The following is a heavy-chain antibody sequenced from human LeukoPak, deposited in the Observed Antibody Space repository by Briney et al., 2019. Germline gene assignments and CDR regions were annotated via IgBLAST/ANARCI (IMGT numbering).Heavy chain of an antibody. CDR3: ACRGGVLGVFDY. V-gene: IGHV4-31*03. J-gene: IGHJ4*02. Sequence: SETLSLTCTVSGGSISSGGYYWSWIRQHPGKGLEWIGYIYYSGSTYYNPSLKSRVTISVDTSKNQFSLKLSSVTAADTAVYYCACRGGVLGVFDYWGREPWSPSPQ. D-gene: IGHD2-8*02. CDR1: GGSISSGGYY. CDR2: IYYSGST.